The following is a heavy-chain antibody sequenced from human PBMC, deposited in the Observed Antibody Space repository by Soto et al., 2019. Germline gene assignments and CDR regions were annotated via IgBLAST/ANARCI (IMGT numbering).Heavy chain of an antibody. D-gene: IGHD3-10*01. V-gene: IGHV4-4*02. Sequence: QVQLQESGPGLVKPSGTLSLTCAVSGGSISSSNWWSWVRQSPGKGLEWIGEIYHSGSTNYNPSLKSLITISVDKSKNQFSLKLSSVTAADTAVYYCARGSGRQVYNYYGMDVWGQGTTVTVSS. CDR1: GGSISSSNW. CDR2: IYHSGST. J-gene: IGHJ6*02. CDR3: ARGSGRQVYNYYGMDV.